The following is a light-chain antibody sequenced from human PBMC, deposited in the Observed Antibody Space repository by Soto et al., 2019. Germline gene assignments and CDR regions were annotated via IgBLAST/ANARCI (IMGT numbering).Light chain of an antibody. CDR1: QSIRKY. V-gene: IGKV1-39*01. CDR3: QQSYSTPPT. CDR2: AAS. J-gene: IGKJ1*01. Sequence: DIQMTQSPSSLSASVGDRVIITCRASQSIRKYLNWYQHKPGKVPTLLIYAASSLQSGVPSRFSGSGSGTDFTLTISSLQPEDFATYYCQQSYSTPPTFGQGTKVDI.